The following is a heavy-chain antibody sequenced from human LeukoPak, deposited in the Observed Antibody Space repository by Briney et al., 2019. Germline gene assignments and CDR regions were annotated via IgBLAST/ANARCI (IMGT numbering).Heavy chain of an antibody. J-gene: IGHJ4*02. CDR3: ATSLGPLTEY. CDR1: GFAFSSNW. Sequence: GGSLRLSCAASGFAFSSNWMHWVRQTPGKGLVWVSRINSGGSGTSYAASVEGRFTISRDNIKNTLYLQMDSLRAEDTAVYYCATSLGPLTEYWGQGTLVTVSS. V-gene: IGHV3-74*01. CDR2: INSGGSGT. D-gene: IGHD7-27*01.